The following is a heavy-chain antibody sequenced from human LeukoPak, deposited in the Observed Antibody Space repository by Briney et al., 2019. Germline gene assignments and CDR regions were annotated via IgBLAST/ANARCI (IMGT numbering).Heavy chain of an antibody. Sequence: GGSLRLSCAASGFTFSSYSMNWVRQAPGKGLEWVSSISSTSSNIYYADSVKGRFTISRDNAKNSLYLQMNSLRAEDTAVYYCAKEPLRYWGQGTLVTVSS. V-gene: IGHV3-21*01. CDR3: AKEPLRY. J-gene: IGHJ4*02. CDR2: ISSTSSNI. CDR1: GFTFSSYS.